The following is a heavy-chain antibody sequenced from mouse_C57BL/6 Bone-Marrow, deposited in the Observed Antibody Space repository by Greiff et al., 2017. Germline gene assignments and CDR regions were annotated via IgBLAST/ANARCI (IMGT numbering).Heavy chain of an antibody. D-gene: IGHD2-4*01. CDR3: ARWGDYAWFAY. Sequence: QVQLQQPGAELVMPGASVKLSCKASGYTFTSYWMHWVKQRPGQGLEWIGEIDPSDSYTNYNQKFKGKSTLTVDKSSSTAYMQLSSLTSEDSAVYCCARWGDYAWFAYWGQGTLVTVSA. J-gene: IGHJ3*01. V-gene: IGHV1-69*01. CDR1: GYTFTSYW. CDR2: IDPSDSYT.